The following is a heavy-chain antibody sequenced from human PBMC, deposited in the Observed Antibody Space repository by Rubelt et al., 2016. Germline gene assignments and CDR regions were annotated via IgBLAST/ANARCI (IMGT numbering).Heavy chain of an antibody. Sequence: VQLLESGGGLVQPGGSLRLSCAASGFIFNSYAMSWVRQAPGKGLEWVAVIWNAGNHQFYADSVKGRFIVSRDNSKNTVSLQMNSLGSEDTAVYYGVRDGHGASCYFYWGQGTLVSVAA. CDR3: VRDGHGASCYFY. V-gene: IGHV3-33*01. CDR1: GFIFNSYA. CDR2: IWNAGNHQ. D-gene: IGHD2-15*01. J-gene: IGHJ4*02.